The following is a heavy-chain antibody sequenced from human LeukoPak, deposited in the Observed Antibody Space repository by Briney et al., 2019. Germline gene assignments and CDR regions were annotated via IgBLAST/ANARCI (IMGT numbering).Heavy chain of an antibody. V-gene: IGHV3-30*02. CDR3: AKDHYGGNAIDY. D-gene: IGHD4-23*01. CDR1: EFTFSSYS. Sequence: GGSLRLSCAASEFTFSSYSMNWVRQAPGKGLEWVAFIRYDGSNKYYADSVKGRFTISRDNSKNTLYLQMNSLRAEDTAVYYCAKDHYGGNAIDYWGQGTLVTVSS. J-gene: IGHJ4*02. CDR2: IRYDGSNK.